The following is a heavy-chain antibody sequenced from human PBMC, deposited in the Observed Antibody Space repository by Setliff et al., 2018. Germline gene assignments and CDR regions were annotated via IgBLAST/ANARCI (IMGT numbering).Heavy chain of an antibody. D-gene: IGHD5-18*01. Sequence: TSETLSLTCAVYGGSFSGYYWSWIRQPPGKGLEWIGEINHSGSTNYNPSLKSRVTISVDTSKNQFSLKLSSVTAADTAVYYCARGRIQLWKYYFDYWGQGTLVTVSS. CDR1: GGSFSGYY. CDR3: ARGRIQLWKYYFDY. J-gene: IGHJ4*02. CDR2: INHSGST. V-gene: IGHV4-34*01.